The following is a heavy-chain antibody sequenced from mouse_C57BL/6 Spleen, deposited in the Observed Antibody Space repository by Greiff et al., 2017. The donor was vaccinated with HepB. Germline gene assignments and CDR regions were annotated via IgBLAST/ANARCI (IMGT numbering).Heavy chain of an antibody. CDR2: IFPGSGST. D-gene: IGHD1-1*01. CDR3: ARTSYGSRRNYFDY. CDR1: GYTFTDYY. Sequence: VQLQQSGPELVKPGASVKISCKASGYTFTDYYINWVKQRPGQGLEWIGWIFPGSGSTYYNEKFKGKATLTVDKSSSTAYMLLSSLTSEDSAVYFCARTSYGSRRNYFDYWGQGTTLTVSS. V-gene: IGHV1-75*01. J-gene: IGHJ2*01.